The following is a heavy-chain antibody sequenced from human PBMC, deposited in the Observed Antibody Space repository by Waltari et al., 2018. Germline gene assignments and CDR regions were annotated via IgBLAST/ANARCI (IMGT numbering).Heavy chain of an antibody. J-gene: IGHJ6*03. Sequence: EVQLVESGGGLVQPGGSLRLSCAASRFTFSSYTMNWVRQAPGKGLEWVSYISSSSSTIYYADSVKGRFTISRDNAKNSLYLQMNSLRAEDTAVYYCARDSGGGNSYGYNYYYYMDVWGKGTTVTVSS. D-gene: IGHD5-18*01. CDR2: ISSSSSTI. CDR1: RFTFSSYT. CDR3: ARDSGGGNSYGYNYYYYMDV. V-gene: IGHV3-48*04.